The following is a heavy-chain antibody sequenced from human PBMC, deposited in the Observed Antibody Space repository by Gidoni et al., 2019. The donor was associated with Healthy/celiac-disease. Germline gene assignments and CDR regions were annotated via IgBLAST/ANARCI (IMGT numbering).Heavy chain of an antibody. CDR1: GFTFSSYG. Sequence: QVQLVESGGGVVQPGRSLRRSCAASGFTFSSYGMHWVRQAPGKGLEWVAVIRYDGSNKYYADSVKGRFTISRDNSKNTLYLQMNSLRAEDTAVYYCARDAGIGWFDPWGQGTLVTVSS. CDR2: IRYDGSNK. V-gene: IGHV3-33*01. CDR3: ARDAGIGWFDP. J-gene: IGHJ5*02. D-gene: IGHD3-10*01.